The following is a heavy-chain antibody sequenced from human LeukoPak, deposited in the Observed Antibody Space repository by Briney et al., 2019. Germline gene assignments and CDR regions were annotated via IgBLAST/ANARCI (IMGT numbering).Heavy chain of an antibody. D-gene: IGHD3-10*01. CDR2: ISSSGSTI. CDR1: GFTFSSYE. Sequence: GGSLRLSCAASGFTFSSYEMNWVRQAPGKGLEWVSYISSSGSTIYYADSAKGRFTISRDNAKNSLYLQMNSLRAEDTAVYYCARGGTMVRGVIITKYYFDYWGQGTLVTVSS. CDR3: ARGGTMVRGVIITKYYFDY. V-gene: IGHV3-48*03. J-gene: IGHJ4*02.